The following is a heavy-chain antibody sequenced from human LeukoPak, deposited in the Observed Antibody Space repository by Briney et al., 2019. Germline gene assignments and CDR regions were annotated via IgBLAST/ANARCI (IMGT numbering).Heavy chain of an antibody. CDR1: GYSISSGYY. CDR2: IYNSGST. CDR3: ARGGTWIQLWSFDY. V-gene: IGHV4-38-2*02. D-gene: IGHD5-18*01. J-gene: IGHJ4*02. Sequence: KASETLSLTCTVSGYSISSGYYWGWIRQAPGKGLEWIGSIYNSGSTYYNPSLKSRVTISVDMSKNQFSLKLSSVTAADTAVYYCARGGTWIQLWSFDYWGQGTLVTVSS.